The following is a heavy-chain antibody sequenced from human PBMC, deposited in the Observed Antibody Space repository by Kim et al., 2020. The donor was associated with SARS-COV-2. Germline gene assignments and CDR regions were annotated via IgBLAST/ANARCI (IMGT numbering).Heavy chain of an antibody. CDR1: GFSITSCA. CDR3: AKWGNGWDVDH. J-gene: IGHJ4*02. V-gene: IGHV3-23*01. D-gene: IGHD6-25*01. CDR2: ISGSGTAL. Sequence: GGSLRLSCVASGFSITSCAMSWVRQAPGKGLDWVSTISGSGTALYYADSVNGRFTISKDNSKNTVYLQMNSLTAEDTPLYYCAKWGNGWDVDHWGQGTLV.